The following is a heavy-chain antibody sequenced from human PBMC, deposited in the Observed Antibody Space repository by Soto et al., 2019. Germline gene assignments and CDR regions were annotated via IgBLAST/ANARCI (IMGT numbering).Heavy chain of an antibody. D-gene: IGHD3-10*01. CDR3: ARGSKGTYGMDV. Sequence: EGSLRLSCAASGYTFRSYDMHWVRQVTGKGLEWVSVIGSAGDSNYAPSVKGRFTISRENAKNSLYLQMNSLRAGDTAVYYCARGSKGTYGMDVWGQGTTVTVSS. V-gene: IGHV3-13*01. CDR1: GYTFRSYD. J-gene: IGHJ6*02. CDR2: IGSAGDS.